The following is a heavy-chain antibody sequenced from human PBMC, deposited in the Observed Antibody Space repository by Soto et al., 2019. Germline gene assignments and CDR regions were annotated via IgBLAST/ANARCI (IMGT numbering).Heavy chain of an antibody. Sequence: QVQLVESGGGEVQPGRSLTITCAASGFTFSTYGMHWVRQTPGKGLEWVAVISYDGTNKFYSDSVKGRFTISRDNFKNTLTLQMNSLRAVYTAVYSCAKDLLPYGDYDYYCYGMDVWGLGTRVTVSS. V-gene: IGHV3-30*18. D-gene: IGHD4-17*01. CDR3: AKDLLPYGDYDYYCYGMDV. CDR1: GFTFSTYG. CDR2: ISYDGTNK. J-gene: IGHJ6*02.